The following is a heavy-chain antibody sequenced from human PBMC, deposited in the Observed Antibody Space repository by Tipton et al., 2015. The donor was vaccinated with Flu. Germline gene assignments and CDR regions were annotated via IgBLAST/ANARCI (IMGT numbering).Heavy chain of an antibody. V-gene: IGHV4-61*01. D-gene: IGHD2-21*01. CDR1: GGSVSSGSYY. CDR2: IYYSGST. CDR3: ARDQVSPHLTYGMDV. Sequence: TLSLTCTVSGGSVSSGSYYWSWIRQPPGKGLEWIGYIYYSGSTNYNPSLKSRVTISVDTSKNQFSLKLSSVTAADTAVYYCARDQVSPHLTYGMDVWGLGTTVTVSS. J-gene: IGHJ6*02.